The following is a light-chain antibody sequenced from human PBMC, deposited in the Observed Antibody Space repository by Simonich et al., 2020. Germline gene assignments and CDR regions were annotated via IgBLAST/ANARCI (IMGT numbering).Light chain of an antibody. J-gene: IGLJ2*01. CDR1: VLAKKY. V-gene: IGLV3-27*01. CDR3: SSYAGSNNLV. CDR2: KDR. Sequence: SYELTQPSSVSVSPGQTARITCSGDVLAKKYARWFQQKPGQAPVLVIYKDRERPSGNPERFSGSSSGTTVTLTISGAQVEDEADYYCSSYAGSNNLVFGGGTKLTVL.